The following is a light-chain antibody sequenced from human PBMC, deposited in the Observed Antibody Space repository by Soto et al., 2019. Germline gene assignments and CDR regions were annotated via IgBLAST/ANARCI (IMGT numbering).Light chain of an antibody. CDR2: AAS. V-gene: IGKV1-39*01. Sequence: IQMTQSASSLSASXXDRVTITCRASQAIIGYLNWYQQKPGKAPRXXINAASNLQSGVPSRFRGSGSETDFTLTITSLQPEDFATYYCQQSYTTPRTFGQGTKVDIK. CDR1: QAIIGY. J-gene: IGKJ1*01. CDR3: QQSYTTPRT.